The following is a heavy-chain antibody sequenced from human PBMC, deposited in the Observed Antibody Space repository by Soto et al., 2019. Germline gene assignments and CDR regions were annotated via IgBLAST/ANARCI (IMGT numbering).Heavy chain of an antibody. V-gene: IGHV4-59*01. D-gene: IGHD2-2*02. Sequence: PSETLSLTCTVSGDTIGSYYWSWIRQPPGKGLEWIGYIYFTGRTNYNPSLKSRVTISVDTSKNQFSLKLSSVTAADTAVYYCARGSCSSASCYTGDYWGQGTLVTVSS. CDR1: GDTIGSYY. J-gene: IGHJ4*02. CDR2: IYFTGRT. CDR3: ARGSCSSASCYTGDY.